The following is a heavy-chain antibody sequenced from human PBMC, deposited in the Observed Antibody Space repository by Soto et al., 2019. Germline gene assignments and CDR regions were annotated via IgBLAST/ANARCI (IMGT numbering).Heavy chain of an antibody. CDR3: ARDPLSAYGSGNSMDV. CDR1: GFTFSSYG. Sequence: QVQLVESGGGVVQPGRSLRLSCAASGFTFSSYGMHWVRQAPAKGLEGVAVIWYDGSNKYYADSVKGRFTISRDNSKNTLYLQMNSLRAEDTAVYYCARDPLSAYGSGNSMDVWGQGTTVTVSS. V-gene: IGHV3-33*01. CDR2: IWYDGSNK. J-gene: IGHJ6*02. D-gene: IGHD3-10*01.